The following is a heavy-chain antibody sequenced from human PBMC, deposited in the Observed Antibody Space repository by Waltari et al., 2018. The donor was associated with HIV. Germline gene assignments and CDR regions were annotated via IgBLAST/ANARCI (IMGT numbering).Heavy chain of an antibody. CDR2: INPNSGGT. D-gene: IGHD4-4*01. J-gene: IGHJ6*02. V-gene: IGHV1-2*02. Sequence: QVQLVQSGAEVKKPGASVKVSCKASGYTFTGYYMHWVRKAPGQGLEWMGWINPNSGGTNYAQKFQGRVTMNRDTSISTAYMELSRLRSDDTAVYYCARVHYRDYYYGMDVWGQGTTVTVSS. CDR1: GYTFTGYY. CDR3: ARVHYRDYYYGMDV.